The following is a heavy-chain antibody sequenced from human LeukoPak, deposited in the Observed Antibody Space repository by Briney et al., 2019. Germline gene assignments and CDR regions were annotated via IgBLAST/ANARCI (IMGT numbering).Heavy chain of an antibody. J-gene: IGHJ4*02. V-gene: IGHV4-59*01. Sequence: SETLSLTCTVSGGSISSYYWNWIRQPPGKGLEWIGYISYSGSTICNPSLKSRVTISVDTSKNQFSLKVRSVTAADTAVYYCARDLYDSSGYARGIFYWGQGTLVTVSS. D-gene: IGHD3-22*01. CDR2: ISYSGST. CDR3: ARDLYDSSGYARGIFY. CDR1: GGSISSYY.